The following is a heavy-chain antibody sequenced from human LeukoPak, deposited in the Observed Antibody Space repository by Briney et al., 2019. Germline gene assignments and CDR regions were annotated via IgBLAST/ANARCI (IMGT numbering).Heavy chain of an antibody. CDR2: ISTSSSYI. CDR1: GFTFNGYS. Sequence: GGSLRLSCTASGFTFNGYSMNWVRQAPGKGLEWVSSISTSSSYIYYADSVKGRFTISRNNPKNSLYLQMNSLRAEDTAVYYCARDDYYDRSGYPGYWGQGTLVTVSS. V-gene: IGHV3-21*01. D-gene: IGHD3-22*01. J-gene: IGHJ4*02. CDR3: ARDDYYDRSGYPGY.